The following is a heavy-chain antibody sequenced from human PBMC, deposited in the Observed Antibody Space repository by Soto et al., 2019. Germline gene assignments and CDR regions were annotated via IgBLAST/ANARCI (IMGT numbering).Heavy chain of an antibody. J-gene: IGHJ4*02. CDR3: ARDPVYSSGWYPSPPDY. V-gene: IGHV1-3*01. CDR2: INAGNGNT. CDR1: GYTFISYY. D-gene: IGHD6-19*01. Sequence: ASVKVSCKASGYTFISYYMHWVRQAPGQRLEWMGWINAGNGNTKYSQKFQGRVTITRDTSASTAYMELSSLRSEDTAVYYCARDPVYSSGWYPSPPDYWGQGTLVTVSS.